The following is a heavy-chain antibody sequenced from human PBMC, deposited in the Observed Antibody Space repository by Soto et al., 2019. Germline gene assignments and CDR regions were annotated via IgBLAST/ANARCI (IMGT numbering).Heavy chain of an antibody. V-gene: IGHV1-69*12. Sequence: QVQLVQSGAEVKKPGSSVKVSCKASGGTFSSYAISWVRQAPGQGLEWMGGIIPIFGTANYAQKFQGRVTITADEXMSTAYMELSSLRSEDTAVYYCATLLHGGKGVGRDYWGQGTLVTVSS. CDR1: GGTFSSYA. CDR2: IIPIFGTA. D-gene: IGHD1-26*01. CDR3: ATLLHGGKGVGRDY. J-gene: IGHJ4*02.